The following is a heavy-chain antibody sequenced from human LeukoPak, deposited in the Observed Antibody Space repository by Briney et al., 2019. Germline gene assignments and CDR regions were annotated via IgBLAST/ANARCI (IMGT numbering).Heavy chain of an antibody. CDR1: GGSISTSDYL. J-gene: IGHJ5*02. CDR2: FYYNGAA. CDR3: VRRNYLSSRIDP. D-gene: IGHD3-16*01. V-gene: IGHV4-61*05. Sequence: SETLSLTCTVSGGSISTSDYLWAWVRQAPGKGLEWIGDFYYNGAAYYNGVTSYSPSPRSRVTISVDTSKNHFSLDLTSVTAADTAVYYCVRRNYLSSRIDPWGQGTLVTVSS.